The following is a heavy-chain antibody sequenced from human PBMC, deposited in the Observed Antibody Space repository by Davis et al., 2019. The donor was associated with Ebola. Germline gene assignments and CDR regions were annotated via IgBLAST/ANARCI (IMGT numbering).Heavy chain of an antibody. CDR1: GFTFDDYA. J-gene: IGHJ6*02. CDR2: ISSSGSTI. CDR3: AGGHYYYYGMDV. Sequence: GESLKISCAASGFTFDDYAMHWVRQAPGKGLEWVSYISSSGSTIYYADSVKGRFTISRDNAKNSLYLQMNSLRAEDTAVYYCAGGHYYYYGMDVWGQGTTVTVSS. D-gene: IGHD3-10*01. V-gene: IGHV3-48*03.